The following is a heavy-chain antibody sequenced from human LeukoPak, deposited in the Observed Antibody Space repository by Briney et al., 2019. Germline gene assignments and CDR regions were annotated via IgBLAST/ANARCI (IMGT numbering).Heavy chain of an antibody. CDR1: GGSFSGYY. V-gene: IGHV4-34*01. CDR2: INHSGST. Sequence: SETLSLTCAVYGGSFSGYYWSWIRQPPGKGLEWIGEINHSGSTNYNPSLKSRVTISVDPSKNQFSLKLSSVTAADTAVYYCARGRTPYYFDYWGQGTLVTVSS. CDR3: ARGRTPYYFDY. D-gene: IGHD2-2*01. J-gene: IGHJ4*02.